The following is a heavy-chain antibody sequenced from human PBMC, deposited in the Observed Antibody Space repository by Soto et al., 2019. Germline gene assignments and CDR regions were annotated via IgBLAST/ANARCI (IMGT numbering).Heavy chain of an antibody. Sequence: EVQLLESGGGLVQPGGSLRLSCVASGFTFKNYDMRWVRQAPGKGLEWVSGISGSGAITYYADSVRGRFTISRDNSKNTLYLQRNSRRDEDTDIYYCAKDRQFRSYYESAGHYNNWGQGTLVTVSS. V-gene: IGHV3-23*01. CDR1: GFTFKNYD. D-gene: IGHD3-10*01. J-gene: IGHJ4*02. CDR2: ISGSGAIT. CDR3: AKDRQFRSYYESAGHYNN.